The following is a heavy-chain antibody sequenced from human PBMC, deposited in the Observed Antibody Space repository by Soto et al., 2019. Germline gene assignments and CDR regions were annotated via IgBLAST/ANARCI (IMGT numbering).Heavy chain of an antibody. CDR3: ARDLSH. J-gene: IGHJ4*02. CDR1: GFPFSSYA. CDR2: INGASTTT. V-gene: IGHV3-48*02. Sequence: DVQLVGSGGGLVQPEGSLRLSCVASGFPFSSYAMHWVRQAPGKGLEWISYINGASTTTFYADSVKGRFTVSRDNAKNSVYLQMSSLRHEDTAFYYCARDLSHWGQGMLVTVSS.